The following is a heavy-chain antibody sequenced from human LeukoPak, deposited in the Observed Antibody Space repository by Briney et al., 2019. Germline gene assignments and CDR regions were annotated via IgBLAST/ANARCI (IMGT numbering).Heavy chain of an antibody. D-gene: IGHD6-13*01. Sequence: SVKVSCKASGGTFSSYDISWVRQAPGQGLEWMGGIIPIFGTANYAQKFQGRVTITADESTSTAYMELSSLRSEDTAVYYCARKPRSSSWYDGSPLPVFDYWGQGTLVTVSS. CDR3: ARKPRSSSWYDGSPLPVFDY. CDR1: GGTFSSYD. J-gene: IGHJ4*02. V-gene: IGHV1-69*01. CDR2: IIPIFGTA.